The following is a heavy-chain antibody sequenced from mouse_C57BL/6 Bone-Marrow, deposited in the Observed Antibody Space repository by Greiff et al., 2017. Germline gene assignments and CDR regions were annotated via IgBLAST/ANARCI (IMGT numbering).Heavy chain of an antibody. CDR1: GFTFSDYY. Sequence: EVNVVESGGGLVQPGGSLKLSCAASGFTFSDYYMYWVRQTPEKRLEWVAYISNGGGSTYYPDTVKGRFTISRDNAKNTLYLQMSRLKSEDTAMYYCARRGYDYDENWGQGTLVTVSA. V-gene: IGHV5-12*01. CDR3: ARRGYDYDEN. D-gene: IGHD2-4*01. CDR2: ISNGGGST. J-gene: IGHJ3*01.